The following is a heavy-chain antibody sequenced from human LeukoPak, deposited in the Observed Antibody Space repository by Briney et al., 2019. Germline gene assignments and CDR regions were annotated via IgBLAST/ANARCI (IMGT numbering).Heavy chain of an antibody. J-gene: IGHJ3*02. Sequence: SETLSLTCTVSGGSISSYYWSWIRQPPGEGLESIGYIYYSGSTNYNPSLKSRVTISVDTSKNQFSLKLSSVTAADTAVYYCATSQYCDFWSGYRQDAFDIWGQGTMVTVSS. V-gene: IGHV4-59*01. CDR2: IYYSGST. CDR3: ATSQYCDFWSGYRQDAFDI. D-gene: IGHD3-3*01. CDR1: GGSISSYY.